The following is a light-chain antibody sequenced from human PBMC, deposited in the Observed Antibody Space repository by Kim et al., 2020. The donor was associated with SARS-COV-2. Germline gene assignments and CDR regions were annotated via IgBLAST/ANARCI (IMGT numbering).Light chain of an antibody. CDR3: QHYDEALFWT. CDR1: HSVSRTF. J-gene: IGKJ1*01. CDR2: GEA. Sequence: PAVMPTPSLSASHSVSRTFLAWDPQKPGQAPRLLIYGEASSATDIPDRFSGSGSGTDFTLTISRRESDDVAVSYCQHYDEALFWTFGQGTKVEIK. V-gene: IGKV3-20*01.